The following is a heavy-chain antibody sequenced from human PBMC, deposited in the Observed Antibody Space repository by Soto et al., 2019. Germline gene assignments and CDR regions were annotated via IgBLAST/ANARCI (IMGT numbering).Heavy chain of an antibody. J-gene: IGHJ4*02. CDR3: VTDWVRVAFGH. V-gene: IGHV3-15*01. CDR1: GFTFRDAW. Sequence: PGGPLRISCVTSGFTFRDAWMGWVRQAPGKVLEWVGHIKSKVDGGTTHYAAPVKDRFVISRDDSQKTLYLQMNSLKTVDTDLYSCVTDWVRVAFGHWGQGSLVTVS. CDR2: IKSKVDGGTT. D-gene: IGHD2-15*01.